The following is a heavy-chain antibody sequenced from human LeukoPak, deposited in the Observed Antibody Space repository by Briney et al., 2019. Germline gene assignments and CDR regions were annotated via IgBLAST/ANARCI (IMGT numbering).Heavy chain of an antibody. V-gene: IGHV3-30*18. CDR1: GFTFSSYG. J-gene: IGHJ4*02. CDR2: ISYDGSNK. D-gene: IGHD2-21*02. Sequence: GRSLRLSCAASGFTFSSYGMHWVRQAPGKGLEWVAVISYDGSNKYYADSVKGRFTISRDNSKNTLYLQMNSLRAEDTAVYYCAKDSNPYCGGDCLTTPLHYWGQGTLVTVSS. CDR3: AKDSNPYCGGDCLTTPLHY.